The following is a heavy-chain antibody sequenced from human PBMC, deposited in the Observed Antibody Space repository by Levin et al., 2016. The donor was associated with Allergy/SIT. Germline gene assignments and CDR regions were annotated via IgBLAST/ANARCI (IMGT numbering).Heavy chain of an antibody. V-gene: IGHV3-23*01. CDR3: AKDDDFWSGAGVDV. D-gene: IGHD3-3*01. CDR2: ISGRGGST. Sequence: WIRQPPGKGLEWVSGISGRGGSTYYADSVKGRFTISRDNSKNTLYLQMNSLRAEDTAVYYCAKDDDFWSGAGVDVWGQGTTVTVSS. J-gene: IGHJ6*02.